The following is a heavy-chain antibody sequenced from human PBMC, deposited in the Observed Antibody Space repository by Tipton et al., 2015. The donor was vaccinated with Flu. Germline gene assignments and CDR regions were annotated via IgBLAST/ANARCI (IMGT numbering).Heavy chain of an antibody. J-gene: IGHJ6*02. CDR1: GFTFSSYA. V-gene: IGHV3-64*02. Sequence: GSLRLSCAASGFTFSSYAMHWVRQAPGKGLEYVSAISSNGDNTYYADSVKGRFTISRDKSKNTLYLQMGSLRADDMAVYYCARGMNTGLVDVWGQGTTVTVSS. CDR3: ARGMNTGLVDV. D-gene: IGHD1-14*01. CDR2: ISSNGDNT.